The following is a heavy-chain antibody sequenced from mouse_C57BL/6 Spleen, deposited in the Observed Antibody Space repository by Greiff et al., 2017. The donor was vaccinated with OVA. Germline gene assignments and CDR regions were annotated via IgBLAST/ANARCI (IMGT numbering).Heavy chain of an antibody. J-gene: IGHJ2*01. CDR1: GYTFTSYW. CDR3: ARGQLSAYFDD. Sequence: QVQLQQPGAELVRPGSSVKLSCKASGYTFTSYWMDWVKQRPGQGLEWIGNIYPSDSETHYNQKFKDKATVTVDKSSSTAYMQLSSLTSEDSAVYYCARGQLSAYFDDWGQGTTLTVSS. CDR2: IYPSDSET. V-gene: IGHV1-61*01. D-gene: IGHD3-2*02.